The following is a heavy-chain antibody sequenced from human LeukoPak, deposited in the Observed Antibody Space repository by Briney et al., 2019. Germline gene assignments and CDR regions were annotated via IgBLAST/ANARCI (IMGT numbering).Heavy chain of an antibody. CDR2: IIPMFDAA. J-gene: IGHJ4*02. Sequence: GASVKVSCKASGYTFTSYGISWVRQAPGQGLEWMGGIIPMFDAADYAQNFQGTLTITADESTSTAYMELSSLRAEDTAVYYCARDLVGSHTSYSSGAWDYWGQGTLVTVSS. D-gene: IGHD3-9*01. CDR3: ARDLVGSHTSYSSGAWDY. V-gene: IGHV1-69*13. CDR1: GYTFTSYG.